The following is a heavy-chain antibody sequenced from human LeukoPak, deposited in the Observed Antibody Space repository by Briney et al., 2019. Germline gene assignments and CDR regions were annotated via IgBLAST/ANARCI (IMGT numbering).Heavy chain of an antibody. CDR3: VRDSDSVARGYFDY. Sequence: TLSLTCAVSGGSISSSNWWSWVRQAPGKGLEWVAVISYDGTNIHYADSVKGRFTISRDNSKNTLYLQMNSLRPEDSAVYYCVRDSDSVARGYFDYWGQGTLVTVSS. D-gene: IGHD2-2*01. CDR1: GGSISSSN. V-gene: IGHV3-30-3*01. J-gene: IGHJ4*02. CDR2: ISYDGTNI.